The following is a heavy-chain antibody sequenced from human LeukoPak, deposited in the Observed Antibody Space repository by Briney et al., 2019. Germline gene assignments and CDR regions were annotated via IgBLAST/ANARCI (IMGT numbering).Heavy chain of an antibody. CDR2: IDPSDSYT. Sequence: GESLKISCQVSGYIFTNYWIGWVRQMPGKGLEWMGRIDPSDSYTNYSPSFQGHVTISADKSISTAYLQWSSLKASDTAMYYCASLDYYDSSGNAFDIWGQGTMVTVSS. CDR1: GYIFTNYW. D-gene: IGHD3-22*01. J-gene: IGHJ3*02. CDR3: ASLDYYDSSGNAFDI. V-gene: IGHV5-10-1*01.